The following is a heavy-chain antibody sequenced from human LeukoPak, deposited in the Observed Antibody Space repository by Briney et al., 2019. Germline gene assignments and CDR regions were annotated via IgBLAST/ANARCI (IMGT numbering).Heavy chain of an antibody. D-gene: IGHD6-6*01. V-gene: IGHV1-69*13. Sequence: SVKVSCKASGGTSSSYAISWVRQAPGQGLEWMGGIIPIFGTANYAQKFQGRVTITADESTSTAYMELSSLRSEDTAIYYCARTNSPGQLRSMDVWGKGTTVTVSS. CDR1: GGTSSSYA. J-gene: IGHJ6*03. CDR3: ARTNSPGQLRSMDV. CDR2: IIPIFGTA.